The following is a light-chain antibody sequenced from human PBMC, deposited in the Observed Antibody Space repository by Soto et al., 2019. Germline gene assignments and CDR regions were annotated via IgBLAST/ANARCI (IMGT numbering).Light chain of an antibody. CDR3: MQALQTPRYT. CDR2: LGS. CDR1: QSLLHGNGYNY. V-gene: IGKV2-28*01. Sequence: DIVMTQSPLSLPVTPGEPASISCRSSQSLLHGNGYNYLDWYLQKPGQSPQLLIYLGSNRASGVPDRFSGSGSGTEFTLKISRVEAEDVGVYYCMQALQTPRYTFGQGTKLEIK. J-gene: IGKJ2*01.